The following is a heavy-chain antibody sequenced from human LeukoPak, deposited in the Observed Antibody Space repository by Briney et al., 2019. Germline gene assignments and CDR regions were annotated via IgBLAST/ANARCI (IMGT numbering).Heavy chain of an antibody. D-gene: IGHD3-3*01. V-gene: IGHV5-51*01. CDR3: ARRSTISGVVTSQKWFDP. Sequence: GESLKISCKGSGYSFTNHWIGWVRQMPGKGLEWMGIMYPGDSDTRYSPSFQGQVTISADKSITTAFLQWSSLKASDTAMYYCARRSTISGVVTSQKWFDPWGQGTLVTVSS. CDR1: GYSFTNHW. CDR2: MYPGDSDT. J-gene: IGHJ5*02.